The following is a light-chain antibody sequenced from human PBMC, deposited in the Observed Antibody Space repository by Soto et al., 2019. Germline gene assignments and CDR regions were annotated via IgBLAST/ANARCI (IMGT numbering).Light chain of an antibody. J-gene: IGLJ1*01. Sequence: QSVLTQPPSVSGAPGQRVSISCTGSSSNIGAGFDVHWYQQLPGTAPKLLIYGNTTRAAGVPDRFSGSQSGTSASLAITGLQAEDEADYYCSSYAGSSNVFGTGTKLTVL. CDR1: SSNIGAGFD. V-gene: IGLV1-40*01. CDR3: SSYAGSSNV. CDR2: GNT.